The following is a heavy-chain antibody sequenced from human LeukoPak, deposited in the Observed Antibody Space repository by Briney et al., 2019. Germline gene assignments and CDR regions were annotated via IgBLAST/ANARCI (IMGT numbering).Heavy chain of an antibody. CDR2: FDPEDGET. CDR3: ASAYSSSWSFDY. J-gene: IGHJ4*02. D-gene: IGHD6-13*01. Sequence: GASVKVSCKVSGYTLTELSMHWVRPAPGKGLEWMGGFDPEDGETIYAQKFQGRVTMTEDTSTDTAYMELSSLRSEDTAVYYCASAYSSSWSFDYWGQGTLVTVSS. CDR1: GYTLTELS. V-gene: IGHV1-24*01.